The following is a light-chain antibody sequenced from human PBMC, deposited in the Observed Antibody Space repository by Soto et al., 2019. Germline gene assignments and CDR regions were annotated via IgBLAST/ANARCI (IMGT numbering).Light chain of an antibody. CDR1: NSDIGGYNS. J-gene: IGLJ2*01. V-gene: IGLV2-14*01. CDR3: TSYTSVTIVV. CDR2: GVT. Sequence: QSALTQPASVSGSPGRSITISCTGSNSDIGGYNSVSWYQQHPGKAPKLLIFGVTNRPSGVSDRFSGSKSGNTASLTISALQAEDEADYYCTSYTSVTIVVFGGGTKLTVL.